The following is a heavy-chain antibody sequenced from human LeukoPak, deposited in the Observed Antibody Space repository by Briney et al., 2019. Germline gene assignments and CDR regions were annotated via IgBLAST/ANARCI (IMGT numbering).Heavy chain of an antibody. Sequence: GRSLRLSCAASGFTFSSYGMHWVRQAPGKGLEWVAVISYDGSNKYYADSVKGRFTISRDNSKNTLYLQMNSLRAEDTAVYYCAKDSHSSSWYEPNWFDPWGQGTLVTVSS. J-gene: IGHJ5*02. CDR3: AKDSHSSSWYEPNWFDP. CDR1: GFTFSSYG. CDR2: ISYDGSNK. D-gene: IGHD6-13*01. V-gene: IGHV3-30*18.